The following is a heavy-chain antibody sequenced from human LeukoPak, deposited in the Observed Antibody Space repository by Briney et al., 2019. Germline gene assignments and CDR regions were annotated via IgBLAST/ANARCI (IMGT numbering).Heavy chain of an antibody. CDR1: DFTFSSYS. J-gene: IGHJ5*02. CDR3: ARGQGTYYYEKGNWFDP. Sequence: PGGSLRLSCAASDFTFSSYSMNWIRQPPGKGLEWIGYFYYSGSTNYNPSLNSRVTISVDTSKNQFSLKLSSVTAADTAAYYCARGQGTYYYEKGNWFDPWGQGTLVTVSS. V-gene: IGHV4-59*01. D-gene: IGHD3-22*01. CDR2: FYYSGST.